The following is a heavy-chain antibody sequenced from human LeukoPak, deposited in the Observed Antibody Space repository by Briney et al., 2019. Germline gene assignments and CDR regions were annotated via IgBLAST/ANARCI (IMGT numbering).Heavy chain of an antibody. J-gene: IGHJ4*02. D-gene: IGHD3-22*01. Sequence: GGSLRLSCVASGFTFSSYAMSWVRQAPGKGLEWVSTISDSGDNTYYADSVQGRFTISRDNSKDTLFLQMNTLRVEDTAVYYCAKTRGGYYLDYWGQGTLVTVSS. CDR1: GFTFSSYA. CDR3: AKTRGGYYLDY. CDR2: ISDSGDNT. V-gene: IGHV3-23*01.